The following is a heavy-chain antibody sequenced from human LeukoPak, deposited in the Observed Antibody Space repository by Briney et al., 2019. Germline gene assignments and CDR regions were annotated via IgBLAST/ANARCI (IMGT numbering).Heavy chain of an antibody. CDR3: AREAAWSRGDAFEI. CDR2: IFYKGGT. D-gene: IGHD2-15*01. Sequence: SETLSLTRTVSGGSISGYFWSWIRQPPGKGLEWIGYIFYKGGTDFIPSLKSRATISQDTSKNQFSLKLASVTAADTAVYYCAREAAWSRGDAFEIWGQGRMVTVSS. CDR1: GGSISGYF. V-gene: IGHV4-59*01. J-gene: IGHJ3*02.